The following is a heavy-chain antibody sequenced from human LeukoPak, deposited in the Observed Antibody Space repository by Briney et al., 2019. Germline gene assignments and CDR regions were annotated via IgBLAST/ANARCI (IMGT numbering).Heavy chain of an antibody. CDR1: GYSISSGYY. J-gene: IGHJ5*02. V-gene: IGHV4-38-2*02. D-gene: IGHD6-13*01. CDR2: IYHSGST. CDR3: AREGAAAVPHNWFDP. Sequence: SETLSLTCTVSGYSISSGYYWGWIRQPPGKGLEWIGSIYHSGSTYYNPSLKSRVTITVDTSKNQFSLKLSSVTAADTAVYYCAREGAAAVPHNWFDPWGQGTLVAVSS.